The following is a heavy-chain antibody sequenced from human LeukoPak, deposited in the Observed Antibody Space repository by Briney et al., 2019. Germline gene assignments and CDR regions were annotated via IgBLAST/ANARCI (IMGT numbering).Heavy chain of an antibody. J-gene: IGHJ6*03. D-gene: IGHD3-16*01. V-gene: IGHV1-2*02. CDR1: GYTFTCCY. CDR2: INPNSGGT. Sequence: ASVKVSCKASGYTFTCCYMHWVRQAPGRGLEWMGWINPNSGGTNYAQKFQGSVTMTRDTSISTAYMELSRLRSDDTAVYYCARDLGGAQGYYYYMDVWGKGTTVTISS. CDR3: ARDLGGAQGYYYYMDV.